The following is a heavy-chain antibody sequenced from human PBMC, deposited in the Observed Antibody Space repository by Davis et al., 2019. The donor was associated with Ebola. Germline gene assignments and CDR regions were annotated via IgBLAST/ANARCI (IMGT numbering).Heavy chain of an antibody. D-gene: IGHD1-1*01. CDR2: INHSGRT. V-gene: IGHV4-34*01. CDR3: ATFVGDGTTETLDY. CDR1: GGSFSGYY. J-gene: IGHJ4*02. Sequence: MPSETLSLTCAVYGGSFSGYYWSWIRQPPGKGLEWIGEINHSGRTNYNPSLRSRVTMSVDTSKRQFSLKLSSVTAADTAVYFCATFVGDGTTETLDYWGQGTLVTVSS.